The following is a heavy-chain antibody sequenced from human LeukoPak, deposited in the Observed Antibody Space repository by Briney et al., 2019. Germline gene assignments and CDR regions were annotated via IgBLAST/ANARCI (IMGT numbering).Heavy chain of an antibody. D-gene: IGHD3-10*01. V-gene: IGHV3-30-3*01. CDR2: ISYDGSNK. CDR3: ASQGGLLWFGELSGGMDV. Sequence: GGSLRLSCAASGFTFSSYAMNWVRQAPGKGLEWVAFISYDGSNKYYADSVKGRFTISRDNSKNTLYLQMNSLRAEDTAVYYCASQGGLLWFGELSGGMDVWGQGATVTVSS. J-gene: IGHJ6*02. CDR1: GFTFSSYA.